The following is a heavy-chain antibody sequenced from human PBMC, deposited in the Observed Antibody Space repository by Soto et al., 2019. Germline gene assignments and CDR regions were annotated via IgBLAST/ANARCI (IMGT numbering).Heavy chain of an antibody. CDR2: LSTSNATT. D-gene: IGHD6-13*01. Sequence: ASVKLFCTASCYLFSNSGISWLRQAPGQGLEWMGLLSTSNATTYSSQKFEGRVTMTTDTSTSTAYIELRSLRSDDTAVFYCARERDGSSWSSAESLQYWGQGTLVTVS. J-gene: IGHJ1*01. CDR3: ARERDGSSWSSAESLQY. V-gene: IGHV1-18*01. CDR1: CYLFSNSG.